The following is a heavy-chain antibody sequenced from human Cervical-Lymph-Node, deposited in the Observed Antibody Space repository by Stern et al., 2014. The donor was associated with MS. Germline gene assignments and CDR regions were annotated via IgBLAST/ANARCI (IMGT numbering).Heavy chain of an antibody. Sequence: VQLVESGGGVVQPGRSLRLSCIASGFTFSNYGMHWVRQAPGKRLGWVATKWHDGSKTYYSDSVRGRFIISRDNSKNTLSLQMNSLRVDDTAVYYCVRDWSSNAYKSEDYWGQGTLVTVSS. D-gene: IGHD4-11*01. CDR3: VRDWSSNAYKSEDY. J-gene: IGHJ4*02. CDR1: GFTFSNYG. CDR2: KWHDGSKT. V-gene: IGHV3-33*01.